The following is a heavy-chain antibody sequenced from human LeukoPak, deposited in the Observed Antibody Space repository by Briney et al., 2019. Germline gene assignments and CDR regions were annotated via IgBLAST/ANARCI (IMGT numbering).Heavy chain of an antibody. J-gene: IGHJ3*02. CDR2: ISAYNGNT. CDR3: ARVVTIFGVVIMHDAFDI. V-gene: IGHV1-18*01. Sequence: ASVKVSCMASGYTFTSYGISWVRQAPGQGLEWMGWISAYNGNTNYAQKLQGRVTMTTDTSTSTAYMELRSLRSDDTAVYYCARVVTIFGVVIMHDAFDIWGQGTMVTVSS. D-gene: IGHD3-3*01. CDR1: GYTFTSYG.